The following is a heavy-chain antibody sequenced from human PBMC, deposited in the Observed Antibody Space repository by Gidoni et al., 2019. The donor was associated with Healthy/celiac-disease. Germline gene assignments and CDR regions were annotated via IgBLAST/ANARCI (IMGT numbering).Heavy chain of an antibody. CDR2: IKQDGSEK. J-gene: IGHJ3*02. CDR1: GFTFSSYW. V-gene: IGHV3-7*01. D-gene: IGHD3-9*01. Sequence: EVQLVESGGGLVQPGGSLRLSCAASGFTFSSYWMSWVRQAPGKGLGWVANIKQDGSEKYYVDSVKGRFTISRDNAKNSLYLQMNSLRAEDTAVYYCANGDILTGPDAFDIWGQGTMVTVSS. CDR3: ANGDILTGPDAFDI.